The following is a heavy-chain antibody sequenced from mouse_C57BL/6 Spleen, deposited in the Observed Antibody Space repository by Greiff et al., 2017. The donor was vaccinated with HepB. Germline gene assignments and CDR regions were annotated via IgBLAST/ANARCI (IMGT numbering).Heavy chain of an antibody. V-gene: IGHV1-15*01. Sequence: QVQLKESGAELVRPGASVTLSCKASGYTFTDYEMHWVKQTPVHGLEWIGAIDPETGGTAYNQKFKGKAILTADKSSSTAYMELRSLTSEDSAVYYCTRAVYYGSWFAYWGQGTLVTVSA. CDR3: TRAVYYGSWFAY. J-gene: IGHJ3*01. CDR2: IDPETGGT. CDR1: GYTFTDYE. D-gene: IGHD1-1*01.